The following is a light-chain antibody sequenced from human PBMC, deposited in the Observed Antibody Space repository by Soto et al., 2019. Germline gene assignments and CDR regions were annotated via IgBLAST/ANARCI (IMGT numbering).Light chain of an antibody. CDR2: AAS. CDR1: QSVSSSY. CDR3: QQYGHSPWT. J-gene: IGKJ1*01. V-gene: IGKV3-20*01. Sequence: EIVLTQSPGTLSLSPGERATLSCRSSQSVSSSYLAWYQQKPGQAPRXXIYAASSRAAGIPDRFSGSGSETDLTITISRLEPEDCEVYFCQQYGHSPWTFGQGTKVDIK.